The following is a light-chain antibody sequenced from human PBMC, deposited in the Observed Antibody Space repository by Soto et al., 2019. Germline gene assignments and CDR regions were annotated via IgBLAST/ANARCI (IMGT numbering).Light chain of an antibody. CDR3: LQPNNYPPT. CDR2: DAS. J-gene: IGKJ1*01. CDR1: QSVSRW. Sequence: DIQMIQYPSTLSASVGDRVTITCRASQSVSRWMAWYQQKPGKPPNLLIYDASSLTSGVPSRFSGSGSGTEFTLTISRLQPEDFKTDFCLQPNNYPPTFGQGTKVDIK. V-gene: IGKV1-5*01.